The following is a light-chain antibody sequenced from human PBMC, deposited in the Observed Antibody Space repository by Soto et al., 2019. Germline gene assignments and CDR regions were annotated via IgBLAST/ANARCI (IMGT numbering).Light chain of an antibody. CDR2: DAS. CDR3: QQLSNWPTGT. V-gene: IGKV3-11*01. CDR1: QSVSSY. J-gene: IGKJ1*01. Sequence: EIVLTQSPATLSLSPGERATLSCRASQSVSSYLAWYQQKPGQAPRLLIYDASNRATGIPARFSGSGSGTDFTLTISSLAPEDCAVYYCQQLSNWPTGTFGQGTKVEIK.